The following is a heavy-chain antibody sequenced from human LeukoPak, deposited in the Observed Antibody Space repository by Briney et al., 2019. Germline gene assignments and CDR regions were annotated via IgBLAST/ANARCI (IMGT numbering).Heavy chain of an antibody. CDR1: GFTFSSNA. CDR3: VRGGTGYGNFDY. Sequence: PGGSLRLSCAASGFTFSSNAMSWVRQAPGKGLEWVSAISGSADRTYYADSVKGRFTISRDNAKNTLYLQLNSLRAEDTAVYYCVRGGTGYGNFDYWGQGTLVTVSS. V-gene: IGHV3-23*01. CDR2: ISGSADRT. J-gene: IGHJ4*02. D-gene: IGHD3/OR15-3a*01.